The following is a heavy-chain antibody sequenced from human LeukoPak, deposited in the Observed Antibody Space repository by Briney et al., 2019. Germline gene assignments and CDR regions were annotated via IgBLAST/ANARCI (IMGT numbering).Heavy chain of an antibody. J-gene: IGHJ6*03. CDR2: IYYSGST. D-gene: IGHD3-3*01. CDR1: GGSISSGGYY. V-gene: IGHV4-31*03. Sequence: SETLSLTCTVSGGSISSGGYYWSWIRQHPGKGLEWIGYIYYSGSTYYNPSLKSRVTISVGTSKNQFSLKLSSVTAADTAVYYCARNPYDFWSGYYYYYYMDVWGKGTTVTVSS. CDR3: ARNPYDFWSGYYYYYYMDV.